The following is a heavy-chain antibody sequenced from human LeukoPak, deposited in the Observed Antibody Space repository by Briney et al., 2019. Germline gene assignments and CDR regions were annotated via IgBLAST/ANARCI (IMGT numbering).Heavy chain of an antibody. CDR3: ATAAAGTRTHLDY. CDR1: GFTFSSYE. J-gene: IGHJ4*02. Sequence: GGSLRLSCAASGFTFSSYEMNWVRQAPGKGLEWVSYISSSGSTIYYADSVKGRFTISRDNAKNSLYLQMNSLRAEDTAVYYCATAAAGTRTHLDYWGQGTLVTVSS. D-gene: IGHD6-13*01. V-gene: IGHV3-48*03. CDR2: ISSSGSTI.